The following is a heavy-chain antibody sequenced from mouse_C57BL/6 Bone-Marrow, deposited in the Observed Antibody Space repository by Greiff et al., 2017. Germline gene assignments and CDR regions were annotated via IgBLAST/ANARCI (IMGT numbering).Heavy chain of an antibody. CDR2: IDPSDSYT. CDR3: ARQRRPYYFDY. J-gene: IGHJ2*01. Sequence: QVQLKQPGAELVMPGASVKLSCKASGYTFTSYWMHWVKQRPGQGLEWIGEIDPSDSYTNYNQKFKGKSTLTVDKSSSTAYMQLSSLTSEDSAVYYCARQRRPYYFDYWGQGTTLTVSS. V-gene: IGHV1-69*01. D-gene: IGHD3-2*02. CDR1: GYTFTSYW.